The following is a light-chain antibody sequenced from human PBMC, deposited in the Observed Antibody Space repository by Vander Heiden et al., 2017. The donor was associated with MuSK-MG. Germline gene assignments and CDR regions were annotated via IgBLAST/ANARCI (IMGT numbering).Light chain of an antibody. CDR2: AAS. Sequence: DIQLTQSPSFLSASVGDRVTITYRASQGISSYLAWYQQKPGKAPKLLIYAASTLQSGVPSRFSGSGSGTEFTLTISSLQPEDFATYYCQQLYSYPLTFGGGTKVEIK. CDR1: QGISSY. CDR3: QQLYSYPLT. V-gene: IGKV1-9*01. J-gene: IGKJ4*01.